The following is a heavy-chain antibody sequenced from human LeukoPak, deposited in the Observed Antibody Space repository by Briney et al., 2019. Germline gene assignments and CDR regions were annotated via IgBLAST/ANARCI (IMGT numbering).Heavy chain of an antibody. D-gene: IGHD4-17*01. Sequence: GASVKVSCKASGYTFTSYYMHWVRQAPGQGLEWMGIINPSGGSTSYAQEFQGRVTMTRDTSTSTVYMELSSLRSEDTAVYYCARDRSLTTVTTPDRAFDIWGQGTMVTVSS. CDR1: GYTFTSYY. V-gene: IGHV1-46*03. J-gene: IGHJ3*02. CDR3: ARDRSLTTVTTPDRAFDI. CDR2: INPSGGST.